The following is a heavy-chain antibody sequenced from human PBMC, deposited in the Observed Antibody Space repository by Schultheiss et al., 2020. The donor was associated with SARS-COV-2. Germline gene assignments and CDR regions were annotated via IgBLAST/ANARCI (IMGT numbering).Heavy chain of an antibody. D-gene: IGHD6-13*01. CDR2: INPNSGNT. CDR3: ARDREAGTVDY. J-gene: IGHJ4*02. Sequence: ASVKVSCKASGYTFTGYYMHWVRQAPGQGLEWMGWINPNSGNTGYAQKFQGRVTMTEDTSTDTAYMELSSLRSEDTALYYCARDREAGTVDYWGQGTLVTGSS. V-gene: IGHV1-8*02. CDR1: GYTFTGYY.